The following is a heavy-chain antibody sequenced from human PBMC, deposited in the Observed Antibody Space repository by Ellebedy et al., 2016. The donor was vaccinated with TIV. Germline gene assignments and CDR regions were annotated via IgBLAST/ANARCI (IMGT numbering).Heavy chain of an antibody. Sequence: PGGSLRLSCAASGFAFKNYAMHWVRQAPGKGLEWVAVISYVGSNKFYTDSVKGRFTISRDNSKNTLYLQMNSLRPEDTAVYYCARDTSGWTPEYFHYWGQGTLVTVSP. CDR1: GFAFKNYA. CDR3: ARDTSGWTPEYFHY. D-gene: IGHD6-19*01. J-gene: IGHJ1*01. V-gene: IGHV3-30-3*01. CDR2: ISYVGSNK.